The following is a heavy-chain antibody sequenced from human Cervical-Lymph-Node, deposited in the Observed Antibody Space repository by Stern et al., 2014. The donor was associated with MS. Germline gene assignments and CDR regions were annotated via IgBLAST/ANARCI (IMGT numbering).Heavy chain of an antibody. V-gene: IGHV4-61*02. CDR2: IYTSGST. Sequence: QVQLQESGPGLVKPSQTLSLTCTVSGVSIRTSSYYWSWIRQPAGTGLEWIGRIYTSGSTSYNPSLKSRVTISVDTSTNQFSLKLSSVTAADTAVYYCARDIYYDDSSGYPLSWFDPWGQGTLVTVSS. CDR3: ARDIYYDDSSGYPLSWFDP. J-gene: IGHJ5*02. D-gene: IGHD3-22*01. CDR1: GVSIRTSSYY.